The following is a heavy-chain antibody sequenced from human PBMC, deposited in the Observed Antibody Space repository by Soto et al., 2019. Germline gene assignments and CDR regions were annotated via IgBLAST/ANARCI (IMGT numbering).Heavy chain of an antibody. CDR1: GFTFSSYG. Sequence: GGSLRLSCAASGFTFSSYGMHWVRQAPGKGLEWVAVISYDGSNKYYADSVKGRFTISRDNSKNTLYLQMNSLRAEDTAVYYCAKDGLNLVVPAATVDYWGQGTLVTVSS. CDR2: ISYDGSNK. D-gene: IGHD2-2*01. V-gene: IGHV3-30*18. J-gene: IGHJ4*02. CDR3: AKDGLNLVVPAATVDY.